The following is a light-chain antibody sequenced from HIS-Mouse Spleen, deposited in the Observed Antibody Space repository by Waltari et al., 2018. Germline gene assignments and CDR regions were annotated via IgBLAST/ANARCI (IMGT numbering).Light chain of an antibody. V-gene: IGLV3-10*01. Sequence: SYELTQPPSVSVSPGQTARITCSGDALPKKYAYWYQQKSGQAPVLVIYEDRKRPYGIPQRVSGSSSGTMATVTISGAQVEDEADYYCYSTDSSGNHRVFGGGTKLTVL. J-gene: IGLJ2*01. CDR3: YSTDSSGNHRV. CDR1: ALPKKY. CDR2: EDR.